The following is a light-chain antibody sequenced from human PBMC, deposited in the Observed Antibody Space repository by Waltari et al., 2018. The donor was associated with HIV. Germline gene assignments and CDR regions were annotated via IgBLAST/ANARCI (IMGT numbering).Light chain of an antibody. CDR2: VAS. Sequence: DIQMNQSPSSLSASVGDRVTITCRASQYINTFLNWYQQKPGKAPKLLISVASNLQTGVPSRFTGSGSGTDFTLTLSSLQPEDCATYYCQQSYTAPWTFGQGTKV. CDR3: QQSYTAPWT. V-gene: IGKV1-39*01. CDR1: QYINTF. J-gene: IGKJ1*01.